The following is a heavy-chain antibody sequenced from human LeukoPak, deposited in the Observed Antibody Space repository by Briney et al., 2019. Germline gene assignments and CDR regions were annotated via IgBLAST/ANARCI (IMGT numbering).Heavy chain of an antibody. CDR3: AKDRGYCSGGSCYFIDY. CDR2: IRFDGNNK. CDR1: GFTFSTYG. D-gene: IGHD2-15*01. Sequence: GRSLRLSCEASGFTFSTYGMHWVRQAPGKGLEWVAVIRFDGNNKYYADSVKGRFTISRDNSKNTLYLEMNSLRAEDTAVYYCAKDRGYCSGGSCYFIDYWGQGTLVTVSS. J-gene: IGHJ4*02. V-gene: IGHV3-30*02.